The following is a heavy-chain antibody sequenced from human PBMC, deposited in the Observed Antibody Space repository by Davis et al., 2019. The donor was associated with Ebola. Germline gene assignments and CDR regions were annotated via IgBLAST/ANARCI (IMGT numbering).Heavy chain of an antibody. D-gene: IGHD6-13*01. Sequence: GESLKISCAASGFTFSSYGMHWVRQAPGKGLEWVAFIRYDGSNKYYADSVKGRFTISRDNSKNTLYLQMNSLRAEDTAVYYCAKAGIPLYSSSWYFGMDAFDIWGQGTMVTVSS. J-gene: IGHJ3*02. CDR2: IRYDGSNK. V-gene: IGHV3-30*02. CDR1: GFTFSSYG. CDR3: AKAGIPLYSSSWYFGMDAFDI.